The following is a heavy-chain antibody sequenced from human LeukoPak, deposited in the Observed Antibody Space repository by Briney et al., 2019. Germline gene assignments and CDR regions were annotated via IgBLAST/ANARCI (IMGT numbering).Heavy chain of an antibody. Sequence: ASVKVSCKASGYIFTSYYMHWVRQAPGQGLEWMGIINPSGGSTSYAQKFQGRVTMTRDMSTSTVYMELSSLRSEDTAVYYCARSPPGHCSGGSCPYFDYWGQGTLVTVSS. CDR2: INPSGGST. V-gene: IGHV1-46*01. D-gene: IGHD2-15*01. J-gene: IGHJ4*02. CDR3: ARSPPGHCSGGSCPYFDY. CDR1: GYIFTSYY.